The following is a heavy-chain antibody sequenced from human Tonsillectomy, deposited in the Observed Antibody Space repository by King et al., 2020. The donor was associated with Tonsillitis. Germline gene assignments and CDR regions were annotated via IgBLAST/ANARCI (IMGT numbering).Heavy chain of an antibody. Sequence: VQLVESGGGLVQPGGSLRLSCAASGFTFSSYAMSWVRQAPGKGLEWVSAISGSGGSTYYADSVKGRFTMSRDNSKNTLYLRMNSLRAEDTAVYYCAKQNYGGSFADSFDYWGQGTLVTVSS. V-gene: IGHV3-23*04. CDR2: ISGSGGST. J-gene: IGHJ4*02. CDR1: GFTFSSYA. CDR3: AKQNYGGSFADSFDY. D-gene: IGHD4-23*01.